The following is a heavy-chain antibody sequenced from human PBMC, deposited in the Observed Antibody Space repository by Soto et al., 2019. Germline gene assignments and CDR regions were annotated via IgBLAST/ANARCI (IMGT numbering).Heavy chain of an antibody. J-gene: IGHJ4*02. CDR1: GFTFNNYA. V-gene: IGHV3-23*01. CDR2: ITGRGDDT. D-gene: IGHD1-1*01. CDR3: AKVSGTSRPYYLVS. Sequence: GGSLRLSCAASGFTFNNYAMSWVRQAPGKGLEWVSAITGRGDDTFHADSAKGRLTISRDNSRNTLYLQMNSLRAEDTALYYCAKVSGTSRPYYLVSWGQGTLVTVSS.